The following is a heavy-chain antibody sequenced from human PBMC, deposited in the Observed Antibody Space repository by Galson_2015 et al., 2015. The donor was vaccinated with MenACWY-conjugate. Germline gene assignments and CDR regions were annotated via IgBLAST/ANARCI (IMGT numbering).Heavy chain of an antibody. J-gene: IGHJ6*02. CDR1: GDSVSSDSAA. D-gene: IGHD6-19*01. V-gene: IGHV6-1*01. CDR3: ARDGQWLVRRGGYYYGMDV. Sequence: CAISGDSVSSDSAAWNWIRQSPSRGLEWLGRTYYRSNWYNDYAVSVKSRITINPDTSKNQFSLQLSSVTPEDTAVYYCARDGQWLVRRGGYYYGMDVWGQGTTVTVSS. CDR2: TYYRSNWYN.